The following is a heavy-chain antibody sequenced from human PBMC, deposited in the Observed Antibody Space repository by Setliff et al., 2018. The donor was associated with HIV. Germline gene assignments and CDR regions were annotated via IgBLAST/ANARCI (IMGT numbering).Heavy chain of an antibody. Sequence: SVKVSCQASGGTFRKYAISWVRQAPGQGLEWMGGIIPIFGIANYAQKFQGRVTITTDESTTTAYMELSSLRSEDTAVYFCARERYCSAGSCYSKLSWFDPWGQGTLVTVS. J-gene: IGHJ5*02. CDR3: ARERYCSAGSCYSKLSWFDP. D-gene: IGHD2-15*01. CDR1: GGTFRKYA. V-gene: IGHV1-69*05. CDR2: IIPIFGIA.